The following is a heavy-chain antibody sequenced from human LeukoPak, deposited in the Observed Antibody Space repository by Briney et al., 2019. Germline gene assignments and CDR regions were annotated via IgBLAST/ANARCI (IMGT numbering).Heavy chain of an antibody. D-gene: IGHD3-10*02. Sequence: GGSLRLSCAASGFTFSVFAMTWVRQAPGKGLEWVSCISGSGNTYYADSVKGRFTISKDISKNTLNLQMNSLRAEDTAVYYCAKDVRLGGWRGFDSWGQGTLVTVSS. J-gene: IGHJ4*02. V-gene: IGHV3-23*01. CDR2: ISGSGNT. CDR3: AKDVRLGGWRGFDS. CDR1: GFTFSVFA.